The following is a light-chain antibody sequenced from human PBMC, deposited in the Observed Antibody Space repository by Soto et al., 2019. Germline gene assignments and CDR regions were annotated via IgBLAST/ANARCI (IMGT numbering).Light chain of an antibody. CDR2: EVN. V-gene: IGLV2-23*02. J-gene: IGLJ2*01. CDR3: CTYVAGTTFENVV. Sequence: QSALTQPASVSGSPGQSITISCTGTSSDVGNYDLVSWYQQRPGKVPKLLIYEVNKRPSGVSNRFSGSKSGNTASLTISGAQAEDDADYFCCTYVAGTTFENVVFVGGTQLTVL. CDR1: SSDVGNYDL.